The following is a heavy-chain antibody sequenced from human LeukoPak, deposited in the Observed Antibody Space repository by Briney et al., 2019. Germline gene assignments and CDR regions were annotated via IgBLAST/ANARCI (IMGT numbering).Heavy chain of an antibody. V-gene: IGHV4-59*01. CDR1: GGSISSYY. D-gene: IGHD3-22*01. Sequence: PSETLSLTCTVSGGSISSYYWSWIRQPPGKGLEWIGYIYYSGSTNYNPSLKSRVSISVDTSKNQFSLKLSSVTAADTAVYYCARDRGYDSSDYYYDYWGQGTLVTVSS. J-gene: IGHJ4*02. CDR3: ARDRGYDSSDYYYDY. CDR2: IYYSGST.